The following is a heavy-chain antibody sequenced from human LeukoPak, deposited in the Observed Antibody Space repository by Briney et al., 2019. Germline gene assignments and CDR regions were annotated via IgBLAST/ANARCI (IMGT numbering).Heavy chain of an antibody. CDR3: ARLRDGYNALFDY. CDR2: IYYSGST. J-gene: IGHJ4*02. D-gene: IGHD5-24*01. CDR1: GGSISSYY. V-gene: IGHV4-59*08. Sequence: SETLSLTCTVSGGSISSYYWSWIRQPPGEGLEWIGYIYYSGSTNYNPSLKSRVTISVDTSKNQFSLKLSSVTAADTAVYYCARLRDGYNALFDYWGQGTLVTVSS.